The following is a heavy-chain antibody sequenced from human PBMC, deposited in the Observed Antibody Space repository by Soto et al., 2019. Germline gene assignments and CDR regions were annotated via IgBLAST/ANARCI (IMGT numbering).Heavy chain of an antibody. V-gene: IGHV1-46*01. J-gene: IGHJ4*02. CDR2: VNPSGGHT. CDR1: GDTFTDYY. D-gene: IGHD2-21*02. Sequence: QVQLMKSGAEVKKPGASVKVSCKASGDTFTDYYIHWVRQAPGQGLEWMGTVNPSGGHTTYAQHFLGRVTLTRDTSTSPLYMELTSLTSDDTAIYYCARGGHVVVVTAALDYWGQGTLVTVSS. CDR3: ARGGHVVVVTAALDY.